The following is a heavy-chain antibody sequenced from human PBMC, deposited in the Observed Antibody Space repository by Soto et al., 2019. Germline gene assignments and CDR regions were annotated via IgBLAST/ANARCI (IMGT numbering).Heavy chain of an antibody. CDR3: ARHLFGADDAFDI. CDR1: GGSISSSSYC. V-gene: IGHV4-39*01. Sequence: QLQLQESGPGLVKPSETLSLTCTVSGGSISSSSYCWGWIRQPPGKGLEWIGSIYYSGSTYYNPSLKSRVTISVDTSKNQFSLKLSSVTAADTAVYYCARHLFGADDAFDIWGQGTMVTVSS. CDR2: IYYSGST. D-gene: IGHD3-10*01. J-gene: IGHJ3*02.